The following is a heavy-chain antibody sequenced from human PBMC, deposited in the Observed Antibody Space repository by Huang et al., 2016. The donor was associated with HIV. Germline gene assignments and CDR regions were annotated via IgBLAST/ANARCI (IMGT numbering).Heavy chain of an antibody. CDR2: ISNDGRNN. D-gene: IGHD5-18*01. J-gene: IGHJ3*02. CDR3: ARAKDTWDAYDI. V-gene: IGHV3-30*03. CDR1: GFPFNNHA. Sequence: QVQLVESGGGVVQPGRSLRLSCAASGFPFNNHAMHLVRQAPGKGRGWVAVISNDGRNNYYADSVKGRFTISRDSSKSTLFLHMTSLRTEDTAVYYCARAKDTWDAYDIWGQGTMVIVSS.